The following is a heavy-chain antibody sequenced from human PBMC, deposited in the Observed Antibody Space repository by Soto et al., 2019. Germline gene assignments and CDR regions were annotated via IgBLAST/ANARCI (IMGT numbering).Heavy chain of an antibody. Sequence: QLQLQESGPGLVKPSETLSLTCTVSGGSISSSSYYWGWIRQPPGKGLEWIGSIYYSGSTYYNPSLKSRVNISVDTSKNQFSLKLSSVTAADTAVYYCARLYYDSSGYLLSLIFDYWGQGTLVTVSS. V-gene: IGHV4-39*01. J-gene: IGHJ4*02. CDR3: ARLYYDSSGYLLSLIFDY. CDR2: IYYSGST. CDR1: GGSISSSSYY. D-gene: IGHD3-22*01.